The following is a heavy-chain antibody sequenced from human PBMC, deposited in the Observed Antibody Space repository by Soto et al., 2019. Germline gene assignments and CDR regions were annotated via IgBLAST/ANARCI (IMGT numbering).Heavy chain of an antibody. V-gene: IGHV1-69*08. CDR2: IIPILGIA. CDR3: PGEGARDSSCYSGYCFDY. Sequence: QVQLVQSGAEVKKPGSSVKVSCKASGGTFSSYTISWVRQAPGQGPEWMGRIIPILGIANYAQKFQGRVTITAEKSTSTVCIELSSLRLEDRVGFYCPGEGARDSSCYSGYCFDYWGQGTLVTVSS. J-gene: IGHJ4*02. CDR1: GGTFSSYT. D-gene: IGHD3-22*01.